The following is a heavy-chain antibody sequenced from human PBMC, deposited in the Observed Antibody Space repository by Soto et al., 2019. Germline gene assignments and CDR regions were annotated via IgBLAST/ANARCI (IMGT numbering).Heavy chain of an antibody. D-gene: IGHD3-16*01. CDR3: ARLRRDWGDAFDL. J-gene: IGHJ3*01. CDR1: GGSFGRSA. V-gene: IGHV1-69*13. Sequence: SVKVSCKASGGSFGRSAISWVRQAPAQGLEGVGEIIPVFDKAKYAQNFQGRLTITADEPTGTVFMQLSSLRSEETAVYFCARLRRDWGDAFDLWGLGTLVNVSS. CDR2: IIPVFDKA.